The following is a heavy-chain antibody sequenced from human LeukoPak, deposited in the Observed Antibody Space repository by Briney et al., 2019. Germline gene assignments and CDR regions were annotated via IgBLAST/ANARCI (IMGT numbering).Heavy chain of an antibody. CDR3: ARDGPDIVVVPAASFDY. CDR2: ISAYNGNT. J-gene: IGHJ4*02. CDR1: GYTFTSYG. Sequence: ASVKVSCKASGYTFTSYGISWVRQAPGQGLEWMGWISAYNGNTNYAQKLQGRVTMTRDTSISTAYMELSRLRSDDTAVYYCARDGPDIVVVPAASFDYWGQGTLVTVSS. D-gene: IGHD2-2*01. V-gene: IGHV1-18*01.